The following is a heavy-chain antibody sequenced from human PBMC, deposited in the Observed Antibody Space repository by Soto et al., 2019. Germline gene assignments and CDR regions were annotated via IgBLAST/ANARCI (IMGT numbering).Heavy chain of an antibody. CDR2: ITNTGDTT. CDR1: GFTFTNYA. J-gene: IGHJ4*02. D-gene: IGHD3-22*01. Sequence: EVHLLESGGDLVQPGGSLRLSCASSGFTFTNYAMTWFRQAPGKGLQWVSTITNTGDTTYYADSVKGRFTISRDNSTNTLFLQMNSLRAEDTATYFCAKTAGDSGYYYVDFWGQGTLVTVSS. CDR3: AKTAGDSGYYYVDF. V-gene: IGHV3-23*01.